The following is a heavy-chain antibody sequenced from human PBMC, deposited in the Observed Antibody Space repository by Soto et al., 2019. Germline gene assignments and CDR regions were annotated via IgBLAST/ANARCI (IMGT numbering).Heavy chain of an antibody. CDR3: ARVERGTATTVVDAFDI. CDR2: MSHSGGT. CDR1: GGFVSSGSYY. D-gene: IGHD1-1*01. J-gene: IGHJ3*02. Sequence: QVQLQQWGAGLLKPSETLSLTCAVYGGFVSSGSYYWSWIRQPPGKGLEWIGEMSHSGGTHFNPSLKVRVTISVYTSKNQFSLKMSSVTAADTALYYCARVERGTATTVVDAFDIWGPGTMVTVSS. V-gene: IGHV4-34*01.